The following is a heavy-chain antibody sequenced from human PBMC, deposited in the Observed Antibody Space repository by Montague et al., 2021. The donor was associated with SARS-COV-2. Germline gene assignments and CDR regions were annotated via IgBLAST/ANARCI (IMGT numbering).Heavy chain of an antibody. V-gene: IGHV4-59*01. Sequence: SETLSLTCTVSGGSISTYYWNWIRQFPGKGLEWIGYIDYSGGTNYNPSLQSRVIISVDRSKIQFSLKLNSVTAADTAIYYCARLPYDNSYGMDVWGQGTTVTVPS. J-gene: IGHJ6*02. D-gene: IGHD3-9*01. CDR3: ARLPYDNSYGMDV. CDR1: GGSISTYY. CDR2: IDYSGGT.